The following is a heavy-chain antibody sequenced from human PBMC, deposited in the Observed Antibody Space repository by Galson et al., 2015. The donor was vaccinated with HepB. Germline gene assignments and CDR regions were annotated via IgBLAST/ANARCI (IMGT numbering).Heavy chain of an antibody. CDR1: GYTFTSYY. CDR3: ARGGGIMITFGGSDAFDI. D-gene: IGHD3-16*01. CDR2: INPSGGST. V-gene: IGHV1-46*04. J-gene: IGHJ3*02. Sequence: SCKASGYTFTSYYMHWVRQAPGQGLEWMGIINPSGGSTSYAQKLQGRVTMTRDTSTSTVYMELSSLRSEDTAVYYCARGGGIMITFGGSDAFDIWGQGTMVTVSS.